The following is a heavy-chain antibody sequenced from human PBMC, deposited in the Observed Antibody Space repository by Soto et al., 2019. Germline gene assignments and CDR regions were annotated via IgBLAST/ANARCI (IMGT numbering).Heavy chain of an antibody. CDR1: GYTFTSYD. CDR2: MNPNSGNT. Sequence: QVQLVQSGAEVKKPGASVKVSCKASGYTFTSYDINWVRQATGQGLEWMGWMNPNSGNTGYAQKFQGRVTMTRNTSISTAYMELSSLRSEDTAMYYCARGLSRSGSYWFDYWGQGTLVTVSS. CDR3: ARGLSRSGSYWFDY. V-gene: IGHV1-8*01. J-gene: IGHJ4*02. D-gene: IGHD1-26*01.